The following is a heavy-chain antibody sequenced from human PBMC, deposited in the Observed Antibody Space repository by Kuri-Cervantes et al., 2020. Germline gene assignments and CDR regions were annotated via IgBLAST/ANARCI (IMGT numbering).Heavy chain of an antibody. CDR3: ARDSSLAMIVGAHAFDI. D-gene: IGHD3-22*01. CDR1: GGPFSGYY. CDR2: INHSGST. J-gene: IGHJ3*02. Sequence: ESLKISCAVYGGPFSGYYWSWIRQPPGKGLEWIGEINHSGSTNYSPSLKSRVTISLDTSKNQFSLKLSSVTAADTAVYYCARDSSLAMIVGAHAFDIWGQGTMVTVSS. V-gene: IGHV4-34*01.